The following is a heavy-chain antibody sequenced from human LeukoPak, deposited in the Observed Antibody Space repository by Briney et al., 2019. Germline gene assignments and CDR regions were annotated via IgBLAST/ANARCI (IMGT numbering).Heavy chain of an antibody. CDR3: AKERRWDQFRAFDI. J-gene: IGHJ3*02. D-gene: IGHD4-23*01. Sequence: GGSLRLSCAASGFTFDDYAMHWVRQAPGKGLEWVSGISWNSGSIGYADSVKGRFTISRDNAKNSLYLQMNSLRAEDTALYYCAKERRWDQFRAFDIWGQGTMVTVSS. CDR2: ISWNSGSI. V-gene: IGHV3-9*01. CDR1: GFTFDDYA.